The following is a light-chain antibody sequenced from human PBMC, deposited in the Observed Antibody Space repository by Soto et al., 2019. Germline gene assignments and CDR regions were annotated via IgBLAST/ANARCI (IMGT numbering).Light chain of an antibody. CDR1: QSINPS. V-gene: IGKV1-39*01. J-gene: IGKJ5*01. Sequence: IQMTQSPSSLSASVGDRVTITCRASQSINPSLNWYQQHPGKAPKVLLYGASNLQGGVPSRFSGSGSGSDFTLTITSLQPEDFAIYYCQHTYSPPSITFGQGTRLDIK. CDR2: GAS. CDR3: QHTYSPPSIT.